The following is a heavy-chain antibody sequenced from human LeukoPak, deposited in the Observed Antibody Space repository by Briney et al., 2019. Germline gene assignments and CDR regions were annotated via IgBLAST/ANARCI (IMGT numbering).Heavy chain of an antibody. V-gene: IGHV4-34*01. D-gene: IGHD2-8*01. Sequence: PSETLSLTCAVYGGSFSGYYWSWIRQPPGKGLEWIGEINHSGSTNYNPSLKSRVTISVDTSKNQFSLKLSSVTAADTAVYYCARTPEYCTNGVCSYYFDYWGQGTLVTVSS. J-gene: IGHJ4*02. CDR1: GGSFSGYY. CDR2: INHSGST. CDR3: ARTPEYCTNGVCSYYFDY.